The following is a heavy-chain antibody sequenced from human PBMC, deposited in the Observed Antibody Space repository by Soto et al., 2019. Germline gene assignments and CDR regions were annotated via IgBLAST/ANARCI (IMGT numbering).Heavy chain of an antibody. CDR3: TQDRPDYSNLGSGFAP. V-gene: IGHV3-15*07. J-gene: IGHJ5*02. CDR2: IKSKTDGGTT. D-gene: IGHD4-4*01. CDR1: GFTFSSYS. Sequence: GGSLRLSCAASGFTFSSYSMNWVRQAPGKGLEWVGRIKSKTDGGTTDYAAPVKGRFTISRDDSKNTLYLQMNSLKTEDTAVYYCTQDRPDYSNLGSGFAPWGQGTLVTVSS.